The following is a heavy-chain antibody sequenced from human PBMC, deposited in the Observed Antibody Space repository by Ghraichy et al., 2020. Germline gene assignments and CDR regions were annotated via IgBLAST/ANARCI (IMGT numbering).Heavy chain of an antibody. Sequence: SETPSLTCTVSGGSISSSSYYWGWIRQPPGKGLEWIGSIYYSGSTYYNPSLKSRVTISVDTSKNQFSLKLSSVTAADTAVYYCARHQYYDSSGYYDYWGQGTLVTVSS. D-gene: IGHD3-22*01. CDR1: GGSISSSSYY. V-gene: IGHV4-39*01. CDR3: ARHQYYDSSGYYDY. CDR2: IYYSGST. J-gene: IGHJ4*02.